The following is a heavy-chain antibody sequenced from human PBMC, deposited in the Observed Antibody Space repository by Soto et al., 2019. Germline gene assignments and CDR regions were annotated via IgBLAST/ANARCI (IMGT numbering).Heavy chain of an antibody. Sequence: GGSLRLSCAASGFNFSNHWMHWVRQRPGEGLVWVSRITSDGKSKAYAESVKGRFAISRDNAKNTLYLQMNGLTAEDTAVYYCARESGDWPLNWFDPWGLGPLVTVSS. J-gene: IGHJ5*02. CDR3: ARESGDWPLNWFDP. D-gene: IGHD2-21*02. V-gene: IGHV3-74*01. CDR1: GFNFSNHW. CDR2: ITSDGKSK.